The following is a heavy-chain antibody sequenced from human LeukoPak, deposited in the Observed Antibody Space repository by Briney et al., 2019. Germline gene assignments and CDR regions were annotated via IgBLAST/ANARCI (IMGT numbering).Heavy chain of an antibody. V-gene: IGHV1-18*01. J-gene: IGHJ4*02. Sequence: ASVKVSCKASGYTFTSYSISWVRQAPGQGLEWMGWISVYNGNAHYAQRLQGRVTMTTDTSTRTAYMELRSLRSDDTAVYYCARDSPVAGTVDYWGQGTLVTVSS. CDR1: GYTFTSYS. D-gene: IGHD6-19*01. CDR2: ISVYNGNA. CDR3: ARDSPVAGTVDY.